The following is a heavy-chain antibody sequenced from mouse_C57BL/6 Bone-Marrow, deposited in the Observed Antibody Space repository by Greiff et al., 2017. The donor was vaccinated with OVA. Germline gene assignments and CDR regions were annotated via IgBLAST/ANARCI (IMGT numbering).Heavy chain of an antibody. V-gene: IGHV1-50*01. Sequence: QVQLKQPGAELVKPGASVKLSCKASGYTFTSYWMQWVKQRPGQGLEWIGEIDPSDSYTNYNQKFKGKATLTVDTSSSTAYMQLSSLTSEDSAVYYCARYDGSSYNFDYWGQGTTLTVSS. D-gene: IGHD1-1*01. CDR3: ARYDGSSYNFDY. CDR2: IDPSDSYT. CDR1: GYTFTSYW. J-gene: IGHJ2*01.